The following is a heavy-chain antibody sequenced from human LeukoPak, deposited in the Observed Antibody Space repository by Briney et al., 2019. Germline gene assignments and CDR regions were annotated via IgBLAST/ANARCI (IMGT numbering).Heavy chain of an antibody. Sequence: GGSLRLSCAASGFTFTSYGMHWVRQAPGKGLEWVAFIRYDGNNKYFADSVKGRFTISRDNSKNTLYLQMNSLRAEDTAIYYCAKGGAEAGTLYLEYWGQGTLVTVSS. J-gene: IGHJ4*02. CDR1: GFTFTSYG. V-gene: IGHV3-30*02. CDR3: AKGGAEAGTLYLEY. CDR2: IRYDGNNK. D-gene: IGHD6-13*01.